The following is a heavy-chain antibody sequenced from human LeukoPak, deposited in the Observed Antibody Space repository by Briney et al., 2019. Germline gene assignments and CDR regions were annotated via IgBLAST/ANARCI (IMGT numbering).Heavy chain of an antibody. J-gene: IGHJ4*02. D-gene: IGHD3-10*01. CDR2: ISSSSSHI. Sequence: GGSLRLSCAASGFTFSSYTMNWVRQAPGKGLEYVSSISSSSSHIYYADSVKGRFTISRDNSKNTLYLQMHSLRAEDTAVYYCAQSETVALVREVLTKLSLDYWGQGTLVTVSS. CDR1: GFTFSSYT. V-gene: IGHV3-21*01. CDR3: AQSETVALVREVLTKLSLDY.